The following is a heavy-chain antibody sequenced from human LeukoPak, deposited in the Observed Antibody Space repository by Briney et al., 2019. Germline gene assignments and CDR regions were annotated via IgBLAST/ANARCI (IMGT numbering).Heavy chain of an antibody. Sequence: GSLRLSCAASGFTFSSYSMNWVRQAPGKGLEWVSSISSSSSYIYYADSVKGRFTISRDNAKNSLYLQMNSLRAEDTAVYYCAGFSSGYYPPFDYWGQGTLVTVSS. CDR1: GFTFSSYS. CDR2: ISSSSSYI. D-gene: IGHD3-22*01. V-gene: IGHV3-21*04. J-gene: IGHJ4*02. CDR3: AGFSSGYYPPFDY.